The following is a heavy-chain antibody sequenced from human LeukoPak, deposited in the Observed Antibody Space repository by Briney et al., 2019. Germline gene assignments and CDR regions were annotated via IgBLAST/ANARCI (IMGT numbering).Heavy chain of an antibody. CDR3: AKDARNLGSPLETNYFDY. Sequence: HPGRSLRLSCAASGFTFSSYAMHWVRQAPGKGLEWVAVISYDGSNKYYADSVKGRFTISRDNSKNTLYLQMNSLRAEDTAVYYCAKDARNLGSPLETNYFDYWGQGTLVTVSS. D-gene: IGHD1-26*01. CDR1: GFTFSSYA. V-gene: IGHV3-30-3*01. CDR2: ISYDGSNK. J-gene: IGHJ4*02.